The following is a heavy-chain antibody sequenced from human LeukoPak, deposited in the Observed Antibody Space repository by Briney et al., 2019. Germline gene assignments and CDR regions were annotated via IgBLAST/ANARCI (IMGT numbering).Heavy chain of an antibody. CDR2: IYYSGST. D-gene: IGHD6-13*01. V-gene: IGHV4-59*12. J-gene: IGHJ4*02. CDR1: GGSISSYY. CDR3: ARGQQLPDY. Sequence: PSETLPLTCTVSGGSISSYYWSWIRQPPGKGLEWIGSIYYSGSTYYNPSLKSRVTISVDTSKNQFSLKLSSVTAADTAVYYCARGQQLPDYWGQGTLVTVSS.